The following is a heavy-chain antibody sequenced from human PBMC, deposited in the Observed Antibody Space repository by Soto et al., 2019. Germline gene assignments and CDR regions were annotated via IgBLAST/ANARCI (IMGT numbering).Heavy chain of an antibody. CDR1: GGSITSSEYY. Sequence: ETLSLTCTVSGGSITSSEYYWAWIRQPPGKGLQFVGTIYYSGSTNYNPSLKSRVTISVDTSKNQFSLKLSSVTAADTAVYYCARWGSTAFDYWGQGTLVTVSS. V-gene: IGHV4-39*07. D-gene: IGHD3-16*01. CDR2: IYYSGST. J-gene: IGHJ4*02. CDR3: ARWGSTAFDY.